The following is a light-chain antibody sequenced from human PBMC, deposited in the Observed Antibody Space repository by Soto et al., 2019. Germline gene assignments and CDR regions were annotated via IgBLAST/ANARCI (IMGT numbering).Light chain of an antibody. V-gene: IGLV2-14*01. J-gene: IGLJ2*01. CDR2: NVS. CDR3: SSYASSDTVV. Sequence: QSVLTQPASVSGSPGQSITISCTGTSSDVGGYNYVSWYQQHPRKAPKLIIYNVSYRPSGVSNRFSGSKSGNTASLTISGLQAEDEADFYCSSYASSDTVVFGGGTKLTVL. CDR1: SSDVGGYNY.